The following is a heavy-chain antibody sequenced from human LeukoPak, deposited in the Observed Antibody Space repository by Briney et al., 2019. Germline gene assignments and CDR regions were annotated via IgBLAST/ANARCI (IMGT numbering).Heavy chain of an antibody. Sequence: GGSLRLSCAASGFTFSNYDMTWVRQTPGKGLEWVSAISGSGYSTYYADSVKGRFTISRDNSENTLYLQMNSLRAEDTAVYYCAKGSSSWYYFDYWGQGTLVTVSS. D-gene: IGHD6-13*01. CDR3: AKGSSSWYYFDY. J-gene: IGHJ4*02. V-gene: IGHV3-23*01. CDR2: ISGSGYST. CDR1: GFTFSNYD.